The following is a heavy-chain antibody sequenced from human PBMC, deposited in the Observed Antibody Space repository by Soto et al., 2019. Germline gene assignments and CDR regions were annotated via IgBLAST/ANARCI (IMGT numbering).Heavy chain of an antibody. CDR1: GGSISSYY. Sequence: SETLSLTCRVSGGSISSYYVSWIRQPPGKGLEWIGYIYYSGSTNYNPSLKSRVTISVDTSKNQFSLKLSSVTAADTAVYYCASLTGDYYYYYMDVWGKGTTVTVSS. CDR3: ASLTGDYYYYYMDV. J-gene: IGHJ6*03. CDR2: IYYSGST. D-gene: IGHD7-27*01. V-gene: IGHV4-59*08.